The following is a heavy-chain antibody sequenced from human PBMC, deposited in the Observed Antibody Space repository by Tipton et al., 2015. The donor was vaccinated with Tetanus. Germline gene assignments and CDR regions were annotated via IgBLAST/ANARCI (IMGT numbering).Heavy chain of an antibody. D-gene: IGHD6-19*01. CDR2: VFHSGTT. Sequence: TLSLTCTISGGSISRFYWGWIRQPPGKALEWIGTVFHSGTTYYNPSLKSRVTISVDTSKNQFSLKLASVTAADTAVYYCARWIAVTGTDFDFWGQGTLVTVSS. V-gene: IGHV4-59*05. J-gene: IGHJ4*02. CDR3: ARWIAVTGTDFDF. CDR1: GGSISRFY.